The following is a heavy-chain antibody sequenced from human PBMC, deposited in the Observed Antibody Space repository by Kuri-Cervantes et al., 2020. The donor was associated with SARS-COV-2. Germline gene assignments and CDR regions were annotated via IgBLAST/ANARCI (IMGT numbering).Heavy chain of an antibody. Sequence: ASVKVSCKASGYTFTSYDINWVRQATGQGLEWMGWMNPNSGNTGYAQKFQGRVTMTTDTSTSTAYMELRSLRSEDTAVYYCATRSWLAYFDYWGQGTLVTVSS. J-gene: IGHJ4*02. V-gene: IGHV1-8*01. D-gene: IGHD6-19*01. CDR3: ATRSWLAYFDY. CDR2: MNPNSGNT. CDR1: GYTFTSYD.